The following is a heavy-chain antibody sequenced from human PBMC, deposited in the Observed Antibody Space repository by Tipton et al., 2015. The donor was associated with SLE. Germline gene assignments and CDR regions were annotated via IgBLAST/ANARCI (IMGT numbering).Heavy chain of an antibody. CDR3: ARGGGAAYVPLDY. J-gene: IGHJ4*02. D-gene: IGHD3-10*02. V-gene: IGHV4-31*03. CDR2: IYYSGST. Sequence: GLVKPSETLSLTCTVSGGSISSSSYYWGWIRQPPGKGLEWIGYIYYSGSTYYNPSLKSRVTISVDTSKNQFSLKLSSVTAADTAVYYCARGGGAAYVPLDYWGQGTLVTVSS. CDR1: GGSISSSSYY.